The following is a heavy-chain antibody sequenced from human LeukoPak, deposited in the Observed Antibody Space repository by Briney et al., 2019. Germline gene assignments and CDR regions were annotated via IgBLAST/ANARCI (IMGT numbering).Heavy chain of an antibody. V-gene: IGHV4-39*07. CDR1: GGSISSSSYY. J-gene: IGHJ4*02. CDR2: IYYSGST. Sequence: PSETLSLTCTVSGGSISSSSYYWGWIRQPPGKGLEWIGSIYYSGSTYYNPSLKSRVTISVDTSKNQFSLKLSSVTAADTAVYYCARTKQTSGVPAARRTDTGIDYWGQGTLVTVSS. CDR3: ARTKQTSGVPAARRTDTGIDY. D-gene: IGHD2-2*01.